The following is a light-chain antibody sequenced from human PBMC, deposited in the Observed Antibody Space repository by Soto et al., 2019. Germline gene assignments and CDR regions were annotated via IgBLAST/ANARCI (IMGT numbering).Light chain of an antibody. J-gene: IGKJ4*01. CDR2: GAF. V-gene: IGKV3D-15*01. Sequence: IVMTQSPATLSVSPGEGATLSCRASETISRDLAWYQQKPGQSPRLLIFGAFTRATGVPVRFSGSGSGTEFKLTVSSLQSEDVAVYFCQQYSKWPLTFGGGTRVEIK. CDR1: ETISRD. CDR3: QQYSKWPLT.